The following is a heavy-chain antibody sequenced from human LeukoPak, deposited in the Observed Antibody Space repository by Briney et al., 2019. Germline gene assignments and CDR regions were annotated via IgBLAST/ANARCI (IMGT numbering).Heavy chain of an antibody. D-gene: IGHD2-2*01. V-gene: IGHV1-69*06. CDR1: GGTFNSHV. CDR3: AAAGIPAASNIDY. CDR2: IIPVFGTA. Sequence: SVKVSCKASGGTFNSHVISWLRQAPGQGLEWMGGIIPVFGTASYAEKFQGRVTITADTSTDTAYMELSSLRSEDTAVYYCAAAGIPAASNIDYWGQGTLVTVSS. J-gene: IGHJ4*02.